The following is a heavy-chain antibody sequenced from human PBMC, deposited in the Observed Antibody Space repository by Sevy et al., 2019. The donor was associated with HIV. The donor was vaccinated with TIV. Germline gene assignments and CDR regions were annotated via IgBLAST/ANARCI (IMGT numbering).Heavy chain of an antibody. CDR1: GGSISSNS. J-gene: IGHJ3*02. D-gene: IGHD2-21*01. Sequence: SETLSLTCSVSGGSISSNSWNWIRQPPGKGLEWIGYIYYTGSTNYNPSLKSRVTISVDTSKNQISLTLSSVTAADTAVYYYARDGGDGYNPSGFDIWGQGTMVTVSS. CDR3: ARDGGDGYNPSGFDI. CDR2: IYYTGST. V-gene: IGHV4-59*01.